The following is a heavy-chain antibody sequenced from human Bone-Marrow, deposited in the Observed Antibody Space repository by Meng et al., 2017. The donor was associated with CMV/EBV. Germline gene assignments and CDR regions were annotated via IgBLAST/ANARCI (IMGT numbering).Heavy chain of an antibody. V-gene: IGHV6-1*01. J-gene: IGHJ4*02. CDR1: GDSVSSNTAA. CDR2: TYYRSKWYN. Sequence: QTLSLTRAISGDSVSSNTAAWNWIRQSPTRCLEWLGSTYYRSKWYNDYAVSVKSRITIKPDTSKNQCSLQLNAVTPEDTSVYYCARTDRFGEGVNYWGQGTLVTVSS. CDR3: ARTDRFGEGVNY. D-gene: IGHD3-10*01.